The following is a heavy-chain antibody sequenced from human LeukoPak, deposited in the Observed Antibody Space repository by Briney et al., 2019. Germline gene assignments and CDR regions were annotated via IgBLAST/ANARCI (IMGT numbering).Heavy chain of an antibody. CDR3: ARELTGYSSSWYGGPRWFDP. D-gene: IGHD6-13*01. Sequence: ASETLSLTCAVYGGSFSGYYWSWIRQPPGRGLEWIGEINHSGSTNYNPSLKSRVTISVDTSKNQFSLKLSSVTAADTAVYYCARELTGYSSSWYGGPRWFDPWGQGTLVTVSS. CDR1: GGSFSGYY. J-gene: IGHJ5*02. CDR2: INHSGST. V-gene: IGHV4-34*01.